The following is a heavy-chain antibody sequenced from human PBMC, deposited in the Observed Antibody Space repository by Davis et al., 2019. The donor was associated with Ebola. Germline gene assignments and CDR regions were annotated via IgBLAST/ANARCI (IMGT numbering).Heavy chain of an antibody. CDR3: ARSAGLWFGELFRH. D-gene: IGHD3-10*01. V-gene: IGHV4-34*01. CDR1: GGSFSGYY. Sequence: SETLSLTCAVYGGSFSGYYWRWIRQPPGKGLEWIGEINHSGSTYYNPSLKSRVTISVDTSKNQFSLKLSSVTAADTAVYYCARSAGLWFGELFRHWGQGTLVTVSS. J-gene: IGHJ4*02. CDR2: INHSGST.